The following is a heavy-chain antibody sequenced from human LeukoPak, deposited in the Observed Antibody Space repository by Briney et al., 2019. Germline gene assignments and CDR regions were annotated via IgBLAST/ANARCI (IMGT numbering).Heavy chain of an antibody. V-gene: IGHV1-2*02. CDR3: ARDGASGYLADY. CDR1: GYTLTGYY. CDR2: INPNSGGT. J-gene: IGHJ4*02. D-gene: IGHD3-3*01. Sequence: VASVKVPCKASGYTLTGYYMHWVRQAPGQGLEWMGWINPNSGGTNYAQKFQGRVTMTRDTSISTAYMELSRLGSDDTAVYYCARDGASGYLADYWGQGTLVTVSS.